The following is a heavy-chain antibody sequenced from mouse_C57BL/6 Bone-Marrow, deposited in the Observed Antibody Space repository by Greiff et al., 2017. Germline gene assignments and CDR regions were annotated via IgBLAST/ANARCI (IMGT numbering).Heavy chain of an antibody. CDR2: ISDGGSYT. Sequence: EVMLVESGGGLVKPGGSLKLSCAASGFTFSSYAMSWVRQTPEKRLEWVATISDGGSYTYYPDNVKGRFTISRDNAKNNLYLQMSHLKSEDTAMYYCARASRTVYFDYWGQGTTLTVSS. D-gene: IGHD1-1*01. J-gene: IGHJ2*01. V-gene: IGHV5-4*03. CDR3: ARASRTVYFDY. CDR1: GFTFSSYA.